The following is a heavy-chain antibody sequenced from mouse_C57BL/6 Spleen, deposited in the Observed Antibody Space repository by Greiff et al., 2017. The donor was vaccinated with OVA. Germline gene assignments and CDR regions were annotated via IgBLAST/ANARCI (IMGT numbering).Heavy chain of an antibody. CDR3: ARGDYYGRRVGYYCDY. V-gene: IGHV1-9*01. J-gene: IGHJ2*01. CDR1: GYTFTGYW. Sequence: VKLVESGAELMKPGASVKLSCKATGYTFTGYWIEWVKQRPGHGLEWIGEILPGSGSTNYNEKFKGKATFTADTSSNTAYMQLSRLTTEDSAIYYGARGDYYGRRVGYYCDYGGQGTTLTVSS. D-gene: IGHD1-1*01. CDR2: ILPGSGST.